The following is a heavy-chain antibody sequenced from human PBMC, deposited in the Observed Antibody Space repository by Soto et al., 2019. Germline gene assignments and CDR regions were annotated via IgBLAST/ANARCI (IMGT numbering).Heavy chain of an antibody. D-gene: IGHD3-22*01. Sequence: EVQLGESGGGLVEPGGSLRLSCAASGFTFSDYSMNLVRQAPGKGLEWVSSISSSSIYIYYADSLKGRFTISRNNAKNALYLQMNRMRAEDTAVYYCARDLHSDSSGFGYWGQGTLVTVSS. CDR3: ARDLHSDSSGFGY. J-gene: IGHJ4*02. CDR2: ISSSSIYI. CDR1: GFTFSDYS. V-gene: IGHV3-21*01.